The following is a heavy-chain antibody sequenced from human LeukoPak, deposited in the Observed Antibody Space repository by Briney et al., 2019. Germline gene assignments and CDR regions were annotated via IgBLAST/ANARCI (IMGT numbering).Heavy chain of an antibody. CDR1: GFTFSNAW. Sequence: GGSLRLSCAASGFTFSNAWMSWIRQAPGKGLEWVSYISSSSSYTNYADSVKGRFTISRDNAKNSLYLQMNSLRAEDTAVYYCARAKRYSYVDYWGQGTLVTVSS. CDR2: ISSSSSYT. J-gene: IGHJ4*02. V-gene: IGHV3-11*05. CDR3: ARAKRYSYVDY. D-gene: IGHD5-18*01.